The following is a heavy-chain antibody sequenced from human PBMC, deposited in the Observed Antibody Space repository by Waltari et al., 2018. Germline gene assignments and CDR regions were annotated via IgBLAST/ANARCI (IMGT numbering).Heavy chain of an antibody. CDR1: GGSFSGYY. Sequence: QVQLQQWGAGLLKPSETLSLTCAVYGGSFSGYYWSWIRQPPGKGLEWIGEINHSGRTNYNPSLKSRVTISVETSKNQFSLKLSSVTAADTAVYYCAKGGVYYTAYWGQGTLVTVSS. D-gene: IGHD3-16*01. J-gene: IGHJ4*02. V-gene: IGHV4-34*01. CDR2: INHSGRT. CDR3: AKGGVYYTAY.